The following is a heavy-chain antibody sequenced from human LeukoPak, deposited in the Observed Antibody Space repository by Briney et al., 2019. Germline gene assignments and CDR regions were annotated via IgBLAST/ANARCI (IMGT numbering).Heavy chain of an antibody. CDR1: GYSFTSYW. CDR3: ARHDPSCSSTSCYAL. Sequence: GESLKISCKGSGYSFTSYWIGWVRQVPGKGLEWMGIIYPGDSDTRYSPSFQGQVTISAAKSISTAYLQWSSLQPSDTAMYYCARHDPSCSSTSCYALWGQGTLVTVSS. V-gene: IGHV5-51*01. D-gene: IGHD2-2*01. CDR2: IYPGDSDT. J-gene: IGHJ4*02.